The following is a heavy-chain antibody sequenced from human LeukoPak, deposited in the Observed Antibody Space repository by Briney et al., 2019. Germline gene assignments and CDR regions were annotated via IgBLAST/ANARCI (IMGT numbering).Heavy chain of an antibody. D-gene: IGHD3-16*01. CDR1: GYTFINHG. CDR2: ISAYTGDT. Sequence: GASVKVSCKTSGYTFINHGIGWVRQAPGQGLEWMGWISAYTGDTHYVQKFNDRVTMTIDTSTSIAYMELTSLRSDDTAFYYCARGLGLRLRPSRFDPWGQGTLVTVSS. CDR3: ARGLGLRLRPSRFDP. V-gene: IGHV1-18*01. J-gene: IGHJ5*02.